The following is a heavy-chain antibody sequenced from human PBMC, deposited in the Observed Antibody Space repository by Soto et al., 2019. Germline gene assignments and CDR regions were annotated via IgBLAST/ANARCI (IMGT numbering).Heavy chain of an antibody. V-gene: IGHV1-3*01. D-gene: IGHD2-2*01. J-gene: IGHJ5*02. Sequence: GASVKVSCKASGYTFTSYAMHWVRRAPGQRLEWMGWINAGNGNTKYSQKFQGRVTITRDTSASTAYMELSSLRSEDTAVYYCARVGLDIVVVPAARAGRFDPWGQGTLVTVSS. CDR2: INAGNGNT. CDR3: ARVGLDIVVVPAARAGRFDP. CDR1: GYTFTSYA.